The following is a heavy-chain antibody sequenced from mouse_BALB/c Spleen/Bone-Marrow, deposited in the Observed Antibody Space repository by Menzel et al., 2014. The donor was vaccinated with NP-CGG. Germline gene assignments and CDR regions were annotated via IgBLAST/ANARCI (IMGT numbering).Heavy chain of an antibody. CDR3: VRGVYYDYDEGALDY. CDR1: GYTFTSYV. Sequence: EVQLQQSGPELIKPGASVKMSCKASGYTFTSYVMHWVKQKPGQGLKWIGYINPYNDGTKYNEKFKGKATLTSDKSSSTAYMDLSSLASEDSAVYYCVRGVYYDYDEGALDYWGQGTSVTVSS. J-gene: IGHJ4*01. V-gene: IGHV1-14*01. D-gene: IGHD2-4*01. CDR2: INPYNDGT.